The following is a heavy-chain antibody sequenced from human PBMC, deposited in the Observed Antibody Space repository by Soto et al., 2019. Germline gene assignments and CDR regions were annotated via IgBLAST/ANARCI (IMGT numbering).Heavy chain of an antibody. V-gene: IGHV3-23*01. D-gene: IGHD6-13*01. CDR2: ISGSGGST. CDR3: AKFFLSSSIAADYFAY. J-gene: IGHJ4*02. Sequence: EVQLLESGGGLVQPGGSLRLSCAASGFTFSSYAMSWVRQAPGKGLEWVSAISGSGGSTYYADSVKGRFTISRDNSKNTLYLQLNSLRAEDTAVYYCAKFFLSSSIAADYFAYWGQGTLVTVSS. CDR1: GFTFSSYA.